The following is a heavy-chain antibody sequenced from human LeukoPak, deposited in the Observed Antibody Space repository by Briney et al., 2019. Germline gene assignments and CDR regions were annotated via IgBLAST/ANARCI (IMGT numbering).Heavy chain of an antibody. CDR1: EYTFTGYY. J-gene: IGHJ3*02. CDR2: INPNSGGT. V-gene: IGHV1-2*02. CDR3: ARDYYDSSGSAFDI. Sequence: GASVKVSCKASEYTFTGYYIHWVRQAPGQGLQWMGGINPNSGGTNYAQKFQGRVTMTRDTSISTAYMELSRLRSDDTAVYYCARDYYDSSGSAFDIWGQGTMVTVSS. D-gene: IGHD3-22*01.